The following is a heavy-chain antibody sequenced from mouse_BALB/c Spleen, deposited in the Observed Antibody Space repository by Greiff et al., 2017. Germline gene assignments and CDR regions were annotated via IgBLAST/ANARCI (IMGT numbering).Heavy chain of an antibody. Sequence: EVKLVESGGGLVKPGGSLKLSCAASGFTFSSYAMSWVRQSPEKRLEWVAEISSGGSYTYYPDTVTGRFTISRDNAKNTLYLEMSSLRSEDTAMYYCARGGLFITTATGYFDVWGAGTTVTVSS. J-gene: IGHJ1*01. CDR1: GFTFSSYA. V-gene: IGHV5-9-4*01. D-gene: IGHD1-2*01. CDR3: ARGGLFITTATGYFDV. CDR2: ISSGGSYT.